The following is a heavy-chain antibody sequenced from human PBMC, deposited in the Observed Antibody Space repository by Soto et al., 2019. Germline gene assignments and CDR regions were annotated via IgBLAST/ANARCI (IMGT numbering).Heavy chain of an antibody. Sequence: GESLKISCKGSGYSFTSYWIGWVRQMPGKGLEWMGIIYPGDSDTRYSPSFQGQVTISADKSISTAYLQWSSLKASDTAMYYCARHGDIAAAHYYMDVWGKGTTVTVSS. CDR3: ARHGDIAAAHYYMDV. CDR2: IYPGDSDT. J-gene: IGHJ6*03. D-gene: IGHD6-13*01. CDR1: GYSFTSYW. V-gene: IGHV5-51*01.